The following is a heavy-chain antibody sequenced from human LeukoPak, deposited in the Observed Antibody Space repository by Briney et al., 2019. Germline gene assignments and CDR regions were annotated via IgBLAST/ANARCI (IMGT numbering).Heavy chain of an antibody. CDR2: IYYSGST. V-gene: IGHV4-39*01. Sequence: SETLSLTCTVSGGSISSSSYYWGWIRQPPGKGLEWIGSIYYSGSTYYNPSLKSRVTISVDTSKNQFSLKMRSVTAADTAVYYCARPTSKLGSFDYWGQGTLVTVSS. CDR1: GGSISSSSYY. D-gene: IGHD2/OR15-2a*01. CDR3: ARPTSKLGSFDY. J-gene: IGHJ4*02.